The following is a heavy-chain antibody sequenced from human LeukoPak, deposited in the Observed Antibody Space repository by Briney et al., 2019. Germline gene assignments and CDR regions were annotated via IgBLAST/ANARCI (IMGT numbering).Heavy chain of an antibody. J-gene: IGHJ4*02. CDR1: GFSLSSSGVG. D-gene: IGHD5-18*01. CDR3: AHSRHTARVEN. CDR2: IYWDDDK. Sequence: ESGPTLVKPTQTLTLTCTFSGFSLSSSGVGVGWIRQPPGKALEWLALIYWDDDKRYSPSLKTRLTITQDTSKNQVVLTMTNMDPVDTGTYYGAHSRHTARVENWGQGTLVTVSS. V-gene: IGHV2-5*02.